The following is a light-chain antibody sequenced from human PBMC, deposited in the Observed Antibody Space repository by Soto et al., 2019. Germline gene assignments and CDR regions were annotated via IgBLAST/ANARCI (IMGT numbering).Light chain of an antibody. J-gene: IGKJ1*01. Sequence: DIVMTQSPDSLAVSLGERATINCRSSHSVFDRSNNRSYLAWYQQKAGQPPKLLIYWASIRESGVPDRFSGSGSETDFTLAINSLQAEDVAVYYCQQYSTWTFGQGTKVEI. CDR2: WAS. V-gene: IGKV4-1*01. CDR3: QQYSTWT. CDR1: HSVFDRSNNRSY.